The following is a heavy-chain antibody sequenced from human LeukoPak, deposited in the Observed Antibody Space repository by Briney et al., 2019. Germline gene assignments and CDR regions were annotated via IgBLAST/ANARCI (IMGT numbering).Heavy chain of an antibody. CDR2: AGGTVT. V-gene: IGHV3-30*01. J-gene: IGHJ4*02. D-gene: IGHD2-8*01. Sequence: GGSLRLSCAASGFSFDKFIMTWVRQPPNAGGTVTHYADSVKGRFTISRDNSGNTLYLQMNSLRAEDTAVYYCARGLVMGPDYWGQGTLVTVSS. CDR1: GFSFDKFI. CDR3: ARGLVMGPDY.